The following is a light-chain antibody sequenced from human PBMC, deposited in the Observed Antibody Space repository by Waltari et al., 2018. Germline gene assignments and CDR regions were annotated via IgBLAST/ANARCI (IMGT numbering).Light chain of an antibody. J-gene: IGKJ4*01. Sequence: DIQMTQSPSSLSASVGDSVTITCRASQSISSYLNWYQQKPGKAPKVLIYVASSLQSGVPSRFSGSGSGTDFTLTISSLQPEDFATYFCQQSYSTPLTFGGGTKVEIK. V-gene: IGKV1-39*01. CDR3: QQSYSTPLT. CDR1: QSISSY. CDR2: VAS.